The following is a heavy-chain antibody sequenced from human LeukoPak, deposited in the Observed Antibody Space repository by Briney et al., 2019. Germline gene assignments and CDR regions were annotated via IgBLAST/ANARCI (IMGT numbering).Heavy chain of an antibody. CDR3: AKVRAPSGWFNSDY. J-gene: IGHJ4*02. V-gene: IGHV3-23*01. CDR2: ISGSGDST. CDR1: GFTFSNNY. D-gene: IGHD6-19*01. Sequence: PGGSLRLSCAASGFTFSNNYMSWVRQAPGKGLEWASGISGSGDSTYYADSVKGRFTISRDNSKNTLYLQMNSLRVEGTAAYYCAKVRAPSGWFNSDYWGQGTLVTVSS.